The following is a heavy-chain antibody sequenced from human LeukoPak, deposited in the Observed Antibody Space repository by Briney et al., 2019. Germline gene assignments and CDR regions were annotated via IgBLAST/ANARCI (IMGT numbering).Heavy chain of an antibody. CDR1: GFTVSSNY. J-gene: IGHJ4*02. CDR2: IYSGGST. CDR3: ASGYGSGSSGRDHFDY. Sequence: GGSLRLSCAASGFTVSSNYMSWVRQAPGKGLEWVSVIYSGGSTYYADSVKGRFTISRDNSKNTLYLQMNSLRAEDTAVYYCASGYGSGSSGRDHFDYWGQGTLVTVSS. V-gene: IGHV3-53*01. D-gene: IGHD3-10*01.